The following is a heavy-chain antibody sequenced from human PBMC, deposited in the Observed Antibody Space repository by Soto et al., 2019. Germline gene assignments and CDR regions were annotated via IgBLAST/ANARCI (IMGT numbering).Heavy chain of an antibody. CDR2: ISANGGIT. CDR1: GFTFSKYA. D-gene: IGHD2-15*01. J-gene: IGHJ2*01. CDR3: AKDKYTDSVRKVWFFDY. V-gene: IGHV3-23*01. Sequence: EVQLLESGGGLVKPGGSLRLSCEASGFTFSKYAMSWVRLAPGKGLEWVSSISANGGITDYADSVKGRFTISRDNFQNILSLQMDSLRGDDTALYFCAKDKYTDSVRKVWFFDYWGRGTLVTVSS.